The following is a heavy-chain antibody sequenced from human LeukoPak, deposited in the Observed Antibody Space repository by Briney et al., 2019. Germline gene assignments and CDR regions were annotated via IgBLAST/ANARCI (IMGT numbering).Heavy chain of an antibody. Sequence: PGGSLRLSCAASGFTFSSYSMNWVRQAPGKGLEWVSSISSSSSYIYYADSVKGRFTISRDNAKKSLYLQMTSLTAEDTAVYYCARDRGAYCGGDCYLGFDYWGRGTLVTVSS. J-gene: IGHJ4*01. V-gene: IGHV3-21*01. CDR1: GFTFSSYS. D-gene: IGHD2-21*02. CDR2: ISSSSSYI. CDR3: ARDRGAYCGGDCYLGFDY.